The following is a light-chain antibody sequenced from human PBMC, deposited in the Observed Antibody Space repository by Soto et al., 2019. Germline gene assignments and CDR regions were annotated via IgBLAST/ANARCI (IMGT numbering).Light chain of an antibody. Sequence: DIQMTQSPSSLSASVGDRVTITCQASQDISNYLNWYQQKPGKAPKLXIYDASNLETGVPSRFSGSGSGTDFTFTISSLQPEDIATYDCQQYDNLPLTFGGGTKVDIK. CDR1: QDISNY. CDR3: QQYDNLPLT. J-gene: IGKJ4*01. CDR2: DAS. V-gene: IGKV1-33*01.